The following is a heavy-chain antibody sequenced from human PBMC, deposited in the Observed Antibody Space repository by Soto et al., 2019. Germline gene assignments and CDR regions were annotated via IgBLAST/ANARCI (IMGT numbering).Heavy chain of an antibody. D-gene: IGHD1-1*01. J-gene: IGHJ4*02. V-gene: IGHV1-18*01. CDR3: ARGRYGDY. Sequence: QVHLVQSGAEVKKPGASVKVSCKGSGYAFTTYGIPWVRQAPGQGLEWMGWISAHNGNTNYAQKLQGRVTVTRDTSTSTAYMELRSLRSDDTAVYYCARGRYGDYWGQGALVTVPS. CDR1: GYAFTTYG. CDR2: ISAHNGNT.